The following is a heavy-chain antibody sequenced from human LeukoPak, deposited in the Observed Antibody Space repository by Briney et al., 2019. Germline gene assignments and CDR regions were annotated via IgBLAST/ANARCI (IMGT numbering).Heavy chain of an antibody. Sequence: PGGSLRLSCAASGFTFSSYAMSWVRQAPGKGLEWVSAISGSGGSTYYADSVKGRFTISRDNSKDTLYLQMNSLRAEDTAVYYCAKTYYYDSSGPKEYFQHWGQGTLVTVSS. CDR1: GFTFSSYA. CDR2: ISGSGGST. J-gene: IGHJ1*01. D-gene: IGHD3-22*01. V-gene: IGHV3-23*01. CDR3: AKTYYYDSSGPKEYFQH.